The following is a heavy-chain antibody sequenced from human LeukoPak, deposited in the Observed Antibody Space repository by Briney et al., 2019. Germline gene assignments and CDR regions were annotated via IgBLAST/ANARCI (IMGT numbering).Heavy chain of an antibody. J-gene: IGHJ4*02. D-gene: IGHD3-10*01. CDR3: AKVARITMVRGVISPESYFDY. CDR2: IGGSGGST. V-gene: IGHV3-23*01. Sequence: PGGSLRLSCAASGFTFSSYAMSWVRQAPGKGLEWDSAIGGSGGSTYYADSVKGRFTISRDNSKNTLYLQMNSLRAEDTAVYYCAKVARITMVRGVISPESYFDYWGQGTLVTVSS. CDR1: GFTFSSYA.